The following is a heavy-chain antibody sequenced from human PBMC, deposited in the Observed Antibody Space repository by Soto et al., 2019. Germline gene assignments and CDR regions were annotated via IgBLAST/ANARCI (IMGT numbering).Heavy chain of an antibody. Sequence: QVQLVESGGGVVQPGRSLRLSCAASGFTFSTYGMHWVRQAPGKGLEWVAVISYDGSNKYYADSVKGRLTISRDNSKNTLYLQMNSLRAEDTAVYYCAKGQHCSTTSCYFYYYCMDVWGQGTTFAVSS. J-gene: IGHJ6*02. CDR1: GFTFSTYG. V-gene: IGHV3-30*18. D-gene: IGHD2-2*01. CDR3: AKGQHCSTTSCYFYYYCMDV. CDR2: ISYDGSNK.